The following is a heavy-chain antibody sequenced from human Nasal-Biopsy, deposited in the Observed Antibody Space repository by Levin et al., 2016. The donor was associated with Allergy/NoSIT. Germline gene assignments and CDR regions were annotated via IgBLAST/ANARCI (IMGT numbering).Heavy chain of an antibody. CDR3: AREDAGWVGWFDP. CDR2: VFYTGTT. J-gene: IGHJ5*02. V-gene: IGHV4-59*12. Sequence: SETLSLTCGVSGYSISPYYWNWIRQSPEKGLEWIGSVFYTGTTTYNPALESRVTLALDTSTNQFSLTMTSVTAADTAIYYCAREDAGWVGWFDPWGPGTQVIVSS. D-gene: IGHD1-1*01. CDR1: GYSISPYY.